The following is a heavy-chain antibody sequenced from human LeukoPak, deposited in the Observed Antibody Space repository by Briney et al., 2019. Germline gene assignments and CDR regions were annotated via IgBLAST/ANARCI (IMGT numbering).Heavy chain of an antibody. CDR1: GGSIGSYY. Sequence: PSETLSLTCTVSGGSIGSYYWSWIRQPPGKGLEWIGYIYYSGSTNYNPSLKSRVTISVDTSKNQFSLKLSSVTAADTAVYYCARGTANYYYYYGMDVWGQGTTVTVSS. J-gene: IGHJ6*02. CDR3: ARGTANYYYYYGMDV. V-gene: IGHV4-59*01. CDR2: IYYSGST.